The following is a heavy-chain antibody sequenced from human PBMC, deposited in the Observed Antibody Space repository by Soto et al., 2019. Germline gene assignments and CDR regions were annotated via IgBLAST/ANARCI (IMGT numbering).Heavy chain of an antibody. D-gene: IGHD3-10*01. CDR2: ISYDGSNK. V-gene: IGHV3-30-3*01. CDR3: ARGEPYYYGSGSYPVISGMDV. Sequence: QVQLVESGGGVVQPGRSLRLSCAASGFTFSSYAMHWVRQAPGKGLEWVAVISYDGSNKYYADSVKGRFTISRDNSKKTVYLPMNSLRAEDTAVYYCARGEPYYYGSGSYPVISGMDVWGQGTTVTVSS. J-gene: IGHJ6*02. CDR1: GFTFSSYA.